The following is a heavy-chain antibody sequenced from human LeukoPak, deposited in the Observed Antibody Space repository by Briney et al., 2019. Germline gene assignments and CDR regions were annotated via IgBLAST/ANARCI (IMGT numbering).Heavy chain of an antibody. D-gene: IGHD3-22*01. J-gene: IGHJ5*02. CDR1: GFTFSSYW. V-gene: IGHV3-7*01. CDR2: IKKDGSEK. Sequence: GGSLRLSCAASGFTFSSYWMSWVRQAPGKGLEWVANIKKDGSEKYYVDSVKGRSTISRDNAKDSLYLQMNSLRAEDTAVYYCARDLGQYYDTSDNWFDPWGQGTLVTVSS. CDR3: ARDLGQYYDTSDNWFDP.